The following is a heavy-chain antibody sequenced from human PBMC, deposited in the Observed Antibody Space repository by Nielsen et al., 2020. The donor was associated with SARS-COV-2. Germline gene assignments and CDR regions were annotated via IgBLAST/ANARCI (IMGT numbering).Heavy chain of an antibody. J-gene: IGHJ6*02. D-gene: IGHD5-18*01. CDR3: ASHRRGYSEDYGMDV. CDR1: GGSISSGSYY. CDR2: IYTSGST. V-gene: IGHV4-61*02. Sequence: SETLSLTCTVSGGSISSGSYYWSWIRQPAGKGLEWIGRIYTSGSTNYNPSLKSRVTISVDTSKNQFSLKLSSVTAADTAVYYCASHRRGYSEDYGMDVWGQGTTVTVSS.